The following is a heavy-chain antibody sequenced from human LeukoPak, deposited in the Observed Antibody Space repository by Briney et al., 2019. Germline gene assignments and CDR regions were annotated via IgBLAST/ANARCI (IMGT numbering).Heavy chain of an antibody. CDR3: AREPSDFWSGNDAFDI. CDR2: IYHSGST. J-gene: IGHJ3*02. D-gene: IGHD3-3*01. Sequence: SGTLSLTCAVSGGSISSSNWWSWVRPPPGKGLEWIGEIYHSGSTNYNPSLKSRVTISVDKSKNQFSLKLSSVTAADTAVYYCAREPSDFWSGNDAFDIWGQGTMVTVSS. V-gene: IGHV4-4*02. CDR1: GGSISSSNW.